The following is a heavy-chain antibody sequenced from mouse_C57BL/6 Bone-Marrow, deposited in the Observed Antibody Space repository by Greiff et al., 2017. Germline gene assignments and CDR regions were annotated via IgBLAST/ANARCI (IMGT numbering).Heavy chain of an antibody. J-gene: IGHJ3*01. CDR3: ARRDGYPFAY. V-gene: IGHV5-12*01. Sequence: VQLKESGGGLVQPGGSLKLSCAASGFTFSDYYMYWVRQTPEKRLEWVAYISNGGGSTYYPDTVKGRFTISRDNAKNTLYLQMSRLKSEDTAMYYCARRDGYPFAYWGQGTLVTVSA. CDR1: GFTFSDYY. CDR2: ISNGGGST. D-gene: IGHD2-3*01.